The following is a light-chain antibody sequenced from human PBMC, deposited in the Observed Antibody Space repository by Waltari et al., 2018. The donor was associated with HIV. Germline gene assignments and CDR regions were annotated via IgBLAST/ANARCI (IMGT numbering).Light chain of an antibody. CDR2: GTS. V-gene: IGKV3-20*01. J-gene: IGKJ2*01. CDR3: QQYGSSPPYT. Sequence: VLTQSPGTLSLSPGERATLSCRASQSVSSSFLSWYQQIPGQAPRLLISGTSSRATGIPDRFSGSGSGTDFTLTISRLEPEDFAVYYCQQYGSSPPYTFGQGTKLEIK. CDR1: QSVSSSF.